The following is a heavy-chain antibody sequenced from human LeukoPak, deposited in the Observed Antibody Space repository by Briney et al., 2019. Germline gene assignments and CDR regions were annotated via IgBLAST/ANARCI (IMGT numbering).Heavy chain of an antibody. Sequence: SETLSLTCTVSGGSVSSGGYYWSWIRQHPGKGLEWIGYIYYSGSTYYNPSLKSRVTISVDTSKNQFSLKLSSVTAADTAVYYCARDPGYSSGYLFDYWGQGTLVTVSS. D-gene: IGHD3-22*01. CDR2: IYYSGST. CDR1: GGSVSSGGYY. J-gene: IGHJ4*02. V-gene: IGHV4-31*03. CDR3: ARDPGYSSGYLFDY.